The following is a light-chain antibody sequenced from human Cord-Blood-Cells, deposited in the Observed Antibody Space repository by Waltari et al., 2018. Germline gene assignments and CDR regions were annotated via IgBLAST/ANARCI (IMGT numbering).Light chain of an antibody. Sequence: QSVLTQPLSASGSHGHRVTNSCSGSRSKLGSTDPYWYQQPPATAPKLLIYRNNQRTSGVPDRFSGSKSGTSASLAISGLRSGDEADHYCAAWDDSLSCHVFGVGTKLTVL. CDR2: RNN. CDR1: RSKLGSTD. CDR3: AAWDDSLSCHV. V-gene: IGLV1-47*01. J-gene: IGLJ3*02.